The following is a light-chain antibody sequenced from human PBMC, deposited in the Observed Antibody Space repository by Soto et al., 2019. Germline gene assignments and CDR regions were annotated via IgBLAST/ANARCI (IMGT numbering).Light chain of an antibody. Sequence: QSALTQPRLVSGSPGQSVTISCTGTSSDVGGYKYVSWYQQHPGKVPKLMMFDVSERPSGVPDRFSGSKSGNTASLSISGLQAEDEADYYCATWDDSLKTDVFGNGTKLTVL. CDR2: DVS. J-gene: IGLJ1*01. CDR1: SSDVGGYKY. CDR3: ATWDDSLKTDV. V-gene: IGLV2-11*01.